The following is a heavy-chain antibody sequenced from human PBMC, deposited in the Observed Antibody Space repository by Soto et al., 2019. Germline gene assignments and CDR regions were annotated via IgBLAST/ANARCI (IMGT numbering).Heavy chain of an antibody. CDR3: ASAGGLGAVAADY. J-gene: IGHJ4*02. CDR1: GGSISSGGYS. V-gene: IGHV4-30-2*01. CDR2: IYHSGST. Sequence: QLQLQESGSGLVKPSQTLSLTCAVSGGSISSGGYSWSWIRQPPGKGLEWIGYIYHSGSTYYNPSLKSRVTLSVDRSKNQFSLTLSSVTAADTAVYYCASAGGLGAVAADYWGQGTLVTVSS. D-gene: IGHD6-19*01.